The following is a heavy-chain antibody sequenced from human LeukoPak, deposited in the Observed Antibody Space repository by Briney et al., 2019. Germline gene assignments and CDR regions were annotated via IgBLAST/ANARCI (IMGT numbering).Heavy chain of an antibody. Sequence: PGGSLRLSCAASGFTFSSYEMNWVRQAPGKGLEWASYISSSGSTIYYADSVKGRFTISRDNAKNSLYLQMNSLRAEDTAVYYCARDIGFGEFNWFDPWGQGTLVTVSS. CDR2: ISSSGSTI. V-gene: IGHV3-48*03. CDR1: GFTFSSYE. CDR3: ARDIGFGEFNWFDP. D-gene: IGHD3-10*01. J-gene: IGHJ5*02.